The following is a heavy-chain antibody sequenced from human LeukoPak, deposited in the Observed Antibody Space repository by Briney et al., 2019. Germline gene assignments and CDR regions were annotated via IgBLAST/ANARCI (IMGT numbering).Heavy chain of an antibody. CDR1: GAPISSNNW. Sequence: SGTLSLTCAVSGAPISSNNWWWSWVRQPPGKGLEWIGEIYHSGSTNYNPSLRSRVTMSVDKSKNQFSLELSSVTPADTAVYYCAGAEPRGIIWHPYWGQGTLVTVSS. CDR2: IYHSGST. V-gene: IGHV4-4*02. J-gene: IGHJ4*02. CDR3: AGAEPRGIIWHPY.